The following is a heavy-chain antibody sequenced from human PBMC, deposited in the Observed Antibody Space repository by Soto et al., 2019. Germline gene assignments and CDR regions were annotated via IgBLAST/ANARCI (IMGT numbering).Heavy chain of an antibody. CDR2: IRKRANGGTT. CDR1: GFTFNDYA. J-gene: IGHJ4*02. Sequence: GGSLRLSCRTSGFTFNDYAMSWFRQAPGRGLEWVGFIRKRANGGTTEYAASVKGRFSISRDDSNSIAYLQMNSLKTEDTAVYFCARMYFYYYDSSSALGYWGQGTLVTVSS. CDR3: ARMYFYYYDSSSALGY. D-gene: IGHD3-22*01. V-gene: IGHV3-49*03.